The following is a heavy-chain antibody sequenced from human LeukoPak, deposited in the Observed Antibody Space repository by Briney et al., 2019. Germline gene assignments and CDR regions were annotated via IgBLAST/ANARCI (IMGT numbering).Heavy chain of an antibody. J-gene: IGHJ4*02. D-gene: IGHD2-15*01. CDR1: GGTFSSYA. CDR2: IIPIFGTA. Sequence: GASVKVSCKASGGTFSSYAISWVRQAPGQGLEWMGGIIPIFGTANYAQKFQGRVTITADESTSTAYMELSRLRSDDTAVYYCARVYCSGGSCYSFDYWGQGTLVTVSS. V-gene: IGHV1-69*13. CDR3: ARVYCSGGSCYSFDY.